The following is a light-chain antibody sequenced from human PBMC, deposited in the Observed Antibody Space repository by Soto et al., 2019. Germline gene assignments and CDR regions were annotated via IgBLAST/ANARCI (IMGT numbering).Light chain of an antibody. Sequence: QSVLTQPPSASGTPGPRVTISCSGSSSNIGSNTVNWYQQLPGTAPKLLIYSNNQRPSGVPDRFSGSKSGTSASLAISGLQSEDEADYYWAAWDDSLNGHYVFGTGTKRTVL. CDR2: SNN. J-gene: IGLJ1*01. CDR1: SSNIGSNT. V-gene: IGLV1-44*01. CDR3: AAWDDSLNGHYV.